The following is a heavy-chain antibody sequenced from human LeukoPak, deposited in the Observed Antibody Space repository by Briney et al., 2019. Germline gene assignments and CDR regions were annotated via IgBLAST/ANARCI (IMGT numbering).Heavy chain of an antibody. CDR1: GFTVSSNY. J-gene: IGHJ1*01. D-gene: IGHD3-16*01. Sequence: PGGSLRLSCAASGFTVSSNYMNWVRQAPGKGLEWVSGISPSGDITYYTDSVRGRFTISRDNFKNTLSLQVNSLRAGDTAMYYCAKDDDWGRYKHWGQGTLVTVSS. CDR2: ISPSGDIT. V-gene: IGHV3-23*01. CDR3: AKDDDWGRYKH.